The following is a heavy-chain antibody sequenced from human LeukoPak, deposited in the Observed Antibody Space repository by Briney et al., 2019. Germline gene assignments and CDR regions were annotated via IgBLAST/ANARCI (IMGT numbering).Heavy chain of an antibody. Sequence: ASVKVSCKVSGYTLTELSMHWVRQAPGKGLEWMGGFDPEDGETIYAQKFQGRVTMTEDTSTDTAYMELSSLRSEDTAVYYCVTAPEYYYDSSAPSDAFDIWGQGTMVTVSS. CDR1: GYTLTELS. J-gene: IGHJ3*02. V-gene: IGHV1-24*01. CDR2: FDPEDGET. CDR3: VTAPEYYYDSSAPSDAFDI. D-gene: IGHD3-22*01.